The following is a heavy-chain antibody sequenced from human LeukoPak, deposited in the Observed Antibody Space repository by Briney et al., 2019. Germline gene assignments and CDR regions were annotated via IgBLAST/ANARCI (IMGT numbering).Heavy chain of an antibody. CDR3: ARESSSSFDFDY. CDR1: GYTFTSYA. Sequence: ASVKVSCKASGYTFTSYAMHWVRRAPGQRLEWMGWINAGNGNTKYSQKFQGRVTITRDTSASTAYMELSSLRSEDTAVYYYARESSSSFDFDYWGQGTLVTVSS. CDR2: INAGNGNT. V-gene: IGHV1-3*01. D-gene: IGHD6-13*01. J-gene: IGHJ4*02.